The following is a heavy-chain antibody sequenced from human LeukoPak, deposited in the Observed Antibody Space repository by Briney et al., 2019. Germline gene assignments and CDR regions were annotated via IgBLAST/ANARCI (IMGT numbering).Heavy chain of an antibody. CDR1: GGSISSSNW. J-gene: IGHJ6*03. V-gene: IGHV4-4*02. CDR3: ARGVVTRVNYYYYMDV. Sequence: SGTLSLTCAVSGGSISSSNWWSWVRQPPGKGLEWIGEIYHSGSTNYNPSLKSRVTISVDKSKNQFSLKLSSVTAADTAVYYCARGVVTRVNYYYYMDVWGKGTTVTVSS. D-gene: IGHD3-3*01. CDR2: IYHSGST.